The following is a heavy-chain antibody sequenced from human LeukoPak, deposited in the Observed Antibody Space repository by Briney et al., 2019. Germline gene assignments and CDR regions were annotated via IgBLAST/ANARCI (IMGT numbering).Heavy chain of an antibody. D-gene: IGHD1-26*01. CDR2: INPSGGST. CDR1: GYTFTSYY. CDR3: ARGRAVGASMLDY. Sequence: ASVKVSCTTSGYTFTSYYIHWVRQAPGQGLEWMGVINPSGGSTTYAQKFQGRVTMTRDTSTSTVYMELSSLRSEDTVVYYCARGRAVGASMLDYWGQGTLVTVSS. J-gene: IGHJ4*02. V-gene: IGHV1-46*01.